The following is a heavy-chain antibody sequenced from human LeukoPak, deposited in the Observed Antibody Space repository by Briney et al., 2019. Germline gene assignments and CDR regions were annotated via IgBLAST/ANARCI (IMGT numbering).Heavy chain of an antibody. V-gene: IGHV4-31*03. D-gene: IGHD3-10*01. J-gene: IGHJ5*02. CDR2: IYYSGST. Sequence: SETLSLTCTVSGGSISSGGYYWSWIRQHPGKGLEWIGYIYYSGSTYNNPSLKRRVTISVDPSKNQFSLKLSSVTAADTAVYYCARASLYGSGVNWFDPWGQGTLVTVSS. CDR3: ARASLYGSGVNWFDP. CDR1: GGSISSGGYY.